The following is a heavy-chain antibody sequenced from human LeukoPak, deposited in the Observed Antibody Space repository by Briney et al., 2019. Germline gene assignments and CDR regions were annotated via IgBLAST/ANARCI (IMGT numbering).Heavy chain of an antibody. D-gene: IGHD3-22*01. CDR2: IYHSGST. V-gene: IGHV4-30-2*01. CDR1: GGSISSGGYS. J-gene: IGHJ4*02. Sequence: SETLSLTCAVSGGSISSGGYSWSWIRQPPGKGLEWIGYIYHSGSTYYNPSLKSRVTISVDRSKNQFSLKLSSVTAADTAVYYCARGPTTYYYDSSGYYAHDYWGQGTLVTVSS. CDR3: ARGPTTYYYDSSGYYAHDY.